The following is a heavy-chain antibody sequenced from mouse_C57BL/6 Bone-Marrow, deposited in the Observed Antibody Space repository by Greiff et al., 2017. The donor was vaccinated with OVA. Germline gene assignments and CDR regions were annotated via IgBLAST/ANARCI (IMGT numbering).Heavy chain of an antibody. V-gene: IGHV5-15*01. CDR3: ARQETSNGGAMDY. J-gene: IGHJ4*01. CDR2: ISNLAYSI. D-gene: IGHD2-5*01. Sequence: EVKLMESGGGLVQPGGSLKLSCAASGFTFSDYGMAWVRQAPRKGPEWVAFISNLAYSIYYADTVTGRFTISRENAKNTLYLEMSSLRSEDTAMYYCARQETSNGGAMDYWGQGTSVTVSS. CDR1: GFTFSDYG.